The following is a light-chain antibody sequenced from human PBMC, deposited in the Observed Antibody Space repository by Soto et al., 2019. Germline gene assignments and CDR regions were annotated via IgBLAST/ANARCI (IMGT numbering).Light chain of an antibody. CDR2: AAS. V-gene: IGKV1-27*01. J-gene: IGKJ4*01. CDR1: QGISNN. CDR3: QKYNSAPLT. Sequence: DIQMTQSPSSLSAPVGERATITCRASQGISNNLAWYQQKPWKVPKLLIYAASTLQSGVPSRFSGSGSGTDFTLTISSLQPEDVATYYCQKYNSAPLTFGGGTKVEIK.